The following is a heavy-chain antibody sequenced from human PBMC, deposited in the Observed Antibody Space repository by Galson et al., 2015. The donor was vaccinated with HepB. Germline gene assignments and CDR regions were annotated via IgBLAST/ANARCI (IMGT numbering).Heavy chain of an antibody. D-gene: IGHD5-18*01. CDR3: ARWDVDTAMGIGRGNCAFDN. CDR2: IWYDGSNK. CDR1: GFTFSSYG. J-gene: IGHJ3*02. Sequence: SLRLSCAASGFTFSSYGMHWVRQAPGKGLEWVAVIWYDGSNKYYADSVKGRFTISRDNSKNTLYLQMNSLRAEDTAVYYCARWDVDTAMGIGRGNCAFDNWGQGTMVTVSS. V-gene: IGHV3-33*08.